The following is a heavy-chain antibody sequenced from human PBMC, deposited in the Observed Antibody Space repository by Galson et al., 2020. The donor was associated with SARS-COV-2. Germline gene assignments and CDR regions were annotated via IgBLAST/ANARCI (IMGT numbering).Heavy chain of an antibody. D-gene: IGHD6-6*01. CDR2: INADNGNT. J-gene: IGHJ5*02. V-gene: IGHV1-3*01. CDR1: GYTFTNYA. CDR3: ARGVHIGVAARPEWCDP. Sequence: ASVKVSCKASGYTFTNYAIHWVRQDPGQRLEWMGWINADNGNTKYLQKFQGRVTITRDTSASTAYMELSSLRSEDTAVYYCARGVHIGVAARPEWCDPWGQGTLVIVSS.